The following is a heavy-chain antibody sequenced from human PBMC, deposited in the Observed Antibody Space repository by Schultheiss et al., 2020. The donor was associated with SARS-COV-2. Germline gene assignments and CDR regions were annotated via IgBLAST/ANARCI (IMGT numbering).Heavy chain of an antibody. CDR1: GFTFSSYG. Sequence: GGSLRLSCAASGFTFSSYGMHWIRQAPGKGLEWVSYISSSGSTIYYADSVKGRFTISRDNAKNSLYLQMNSLRAEDTAVYYCARTPGVGYDYVWGSYRSPPDYWGQGTLVTVSS. D-gene: IGHD3-16*02. J-gene: IGHJ4*02. CDR3: ARTPGVGYDYVWGSYRSPPDY. V-gene: IGHV3-48*04. CDR2: ISSSGSTI.